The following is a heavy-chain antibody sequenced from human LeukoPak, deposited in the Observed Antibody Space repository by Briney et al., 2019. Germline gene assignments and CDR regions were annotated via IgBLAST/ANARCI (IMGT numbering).Heavy chain of an antibody. D-gene: IGHD3-22*01. J-gene: IGHJ4*02. Sequence: ASVKVSCKASGYTFTSYGISWVRQAPRQGLEWMGWISAYNGNTNYAQKLQGRVTMTTDTSTSTAYMELRSLRSDDTAVYYCARSLDGDYYDSSGYYIDYWGQGTLVTVSS. CDR2: ISAYNGNT. CDR1: GYTFTSYG. CDR3: ARSLDGDYYDSSGYYIDY. V-gene: IGHV1-18*01.